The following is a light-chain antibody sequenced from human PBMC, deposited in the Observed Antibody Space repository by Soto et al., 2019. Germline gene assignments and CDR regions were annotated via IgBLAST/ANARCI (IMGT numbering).Light chain of an antibody. CDR3: QQRSNWPPVIT. V-gene: IGKV3-11*01. J-gene: IGKJ4*01. Sequence: IVLTQSPATLSLSPGERATLSCRASQSVTTFLAWYQQKPGQAPRLLIYDASNRATGIPARFSGSGSGTDFTLTLSSLEPEDFAVDYCQQRSNWPPVITFGGGTQVEIK. CDR2: DAS. CDR1: QSVTTF.